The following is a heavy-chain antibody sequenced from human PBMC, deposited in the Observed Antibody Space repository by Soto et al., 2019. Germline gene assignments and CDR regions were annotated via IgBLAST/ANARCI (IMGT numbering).Heavy chain of an antibody. D-gene: IGHD2-2*01. Sequence: GSLRLSCAASGFTVSSNYMSWVRQAPGKGLEWVSVIYSGGSTYYADSVKGRFTISRDNSKNTLYLQMNSLRAEDTAMYYCASRYCSSTSCYYAPDAFDIWGQGTMVTVSS. CDR2: IYSGGST. CDR3: ASRYCSSTSCYYAPDAFDI. V-gene: IGHV3-53*01. CDR1: GFTVSSNY. J-gene: IGHJ3*02.